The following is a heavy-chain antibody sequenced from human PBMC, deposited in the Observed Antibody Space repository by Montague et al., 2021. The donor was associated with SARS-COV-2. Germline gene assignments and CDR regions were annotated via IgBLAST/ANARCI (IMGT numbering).Heavy chain of an antibody. V-gene: IGHV4-34*01. J-gene: IGHJ4*02. CDR3: ARAIVDVTMMVVVMTGVAHYFDF. CDR2: INHSGST. CDR1: GGSFSGYY. D-gene: IGHD3-22*01. Sequence: SETLSLTCAVYGGSFSGYYWSWIRQPPGQGLEWIGDINHSGSTNYNPSLKSRVSISVDTSKNQFSLKLSSVTAADTAVYYCARAIVDVTMMVVVMTGVAHYFDFWGQGTLVTVSS.